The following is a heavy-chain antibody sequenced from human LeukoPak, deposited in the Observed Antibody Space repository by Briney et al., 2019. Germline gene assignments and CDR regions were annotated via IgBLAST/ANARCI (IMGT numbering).Heavy chain of an antibody. V-gene: IGHV1-18*01. D-gene: IGHD4-17*01. CDR1: GYTFTSYG. CDR2: ISAYNGNT. J-gene: IGHJ6*02. Sequence: GASVKVSCKASGYTFTSYGISWVRQAPGQGLEWMGWISAYNGNTNYAQKLQGRVTMTTDTSTSTAYMEVRSLRSDDTAVYYCARDPNLVTTPLNYGMHVCGQGTTATVSS. CDR3: ARDPNLVTTPLNYGMHV.